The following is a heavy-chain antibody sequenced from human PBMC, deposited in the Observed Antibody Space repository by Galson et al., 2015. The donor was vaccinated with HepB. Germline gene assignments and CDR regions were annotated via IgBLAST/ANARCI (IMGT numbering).Heavy chain of an antibody. Sequence: QSGAEVKKPGESLKISCRGSGYNFPDYWIGWVRQMPGKGLEWMGIIHPRDSDIRYSPSFQGQVTISADKSITTAYLQWSSLKASDTAMYYCARGYDFWSGRDAFHSWGQGTMVTVSS. J-gene: IGHJ3*02. V-gene: IGHV5-51*01. CDR2: IHPRDSDI. D-gene: IGHD3-3*01. CDR1: GYNFPDYW. CDR3: ARGYDFWSGRDAFHS.